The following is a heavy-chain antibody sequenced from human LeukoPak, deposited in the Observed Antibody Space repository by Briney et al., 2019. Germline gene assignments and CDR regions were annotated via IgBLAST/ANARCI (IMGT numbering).Heavy chain of an antibody. Sequence: PGGSLRLSCAASGFTFSSYAMSWVRQAPAKGLEWVSAISGSGGSTYYADSVKGRFTISRDNSKNTLYLQMNTLRAEDKAVYHCAKWSGYDILTGYYGGFDYWGQGILVTVSS. D-gene: IGHD3-9*01. J-gene: IGHJ4*02. V-gene: IGHV3-23*01. CDR1: GFTFSSYA. CDR2: ISGSGGST. CDR3: AKWSGYDILTGYYGGFDY.